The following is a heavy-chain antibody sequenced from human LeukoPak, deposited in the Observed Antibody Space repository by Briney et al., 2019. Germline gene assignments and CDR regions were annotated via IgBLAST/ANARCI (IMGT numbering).Heavy chain of an antibody. CDR3: AKALGYCSSTSCYSPSS. V-gene: IGHV1-69*04. D-gene: IGHD2-2*02. J-gene: IGHJ5*02. CDR1: GGTFSSYA. CDR2: IIPILGIA. Sequence: SVKVSCKASGGTFSSYAISWVRQAPGQGLEWMGRIIPILGIANYAQKFQGRVTITADKSTSTAYMELSSLRSEDTAVYYCAKALGYCSSTSCYSPSSWGQGTLVTVSS.